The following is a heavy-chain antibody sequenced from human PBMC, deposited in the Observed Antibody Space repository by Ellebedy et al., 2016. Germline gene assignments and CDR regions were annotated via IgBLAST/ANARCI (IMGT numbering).Heavy chain of an antibody. V-gene: IGHV3-43*01. CDR1: GFIFDHYT. J-gene: IGHJ4*02. CDR2: ISWDGVST. Sequence: GESLKISXAASGFIFDHYTMHWVRQAPGKGLEWVSLISWDGVSTYYADSVKGRFTISKDNRKNSLYLQMNSLRAEDTALYYCAKDRYDFWSGYYLTDYWGQGTLVTGSS. CDR3: AKDRYDFWSGYYLTDY. D-gene: IGHD3-3*01.